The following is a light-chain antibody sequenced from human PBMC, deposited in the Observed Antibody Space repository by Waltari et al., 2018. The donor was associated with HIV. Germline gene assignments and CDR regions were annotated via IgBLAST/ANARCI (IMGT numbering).Light chain of an antibody. CDR3: QATDSSGTYVV. J-gene: IGLJ2*01. V-gene: IGLV3-25*03. CDR2: KDI. CDR1: ALPNQY. Sequence: SYELTQPPSLSVSPGRPASITCSGDALPNQYAYWYQQKAGPAPVLIIYKDIERPSGIPERFSGSSSWTTVTLTISGVQAEDEADYYCQATDSSGTYVVFGGGTKVTVL.